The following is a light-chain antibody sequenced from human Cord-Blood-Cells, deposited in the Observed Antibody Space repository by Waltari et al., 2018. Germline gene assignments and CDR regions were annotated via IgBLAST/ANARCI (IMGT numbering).Light chain of an antibody. CDR3: QAWDSSTVV. Sequence: SYELTQPPYVSVSPGHTASITCSGDQLGDKYACWYQQKPGQSPVLVIYQDSKRPSGIPERFSGSNSGNTATLTISGTQAMDEADYYCQAWDSSTVVFGGGTKLTVL. J-gene: IGLJ2*01. V-gene: IGLV3-1*01. CDR2: QDS. CDR1: QLGDKY.